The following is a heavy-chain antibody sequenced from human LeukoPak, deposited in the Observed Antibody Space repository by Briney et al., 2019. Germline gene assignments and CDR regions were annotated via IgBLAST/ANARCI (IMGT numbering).Heavy chain of an antibody. V-gene: IGHV4-59*12. CDR3: ARDVGSSWFSIWFDP. J-gene: IGHJ5*02. D-gene: IGHD6-13*01. Sequence: SETLSLTCTVSGGSISGYYWSWIRQPPGKGLEWIGYIYYSGSTNYNPSLKSRVTISVDTSKNQFSLKLNSVTAADTAMYYCARDVGSSWFSIWFDPWGQGTLVTVSS. CDR1: GGSISGYY. CDR2: IYYSGST.